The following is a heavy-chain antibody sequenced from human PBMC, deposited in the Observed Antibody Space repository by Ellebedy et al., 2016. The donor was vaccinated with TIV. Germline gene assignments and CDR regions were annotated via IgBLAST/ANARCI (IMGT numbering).Heavy chain of an antibody. D-gene: IGHD1-26*01. CDR3: ATQGATGFDY. CDR2: ISSSVGST. V-gene: IGHV1-46*01. J-gene: IGHJ4*02. Sequence: AASVKVSCKTSGYTFITNNIHWVRQAPGQGLEWMGTISSSVGSTSYAQRFQGRLTMTRNTSISTAYMELSSLKSEDTALYYCATQGATGFDYWGQGSLVTVSS. CDR1: GYTFITNN.